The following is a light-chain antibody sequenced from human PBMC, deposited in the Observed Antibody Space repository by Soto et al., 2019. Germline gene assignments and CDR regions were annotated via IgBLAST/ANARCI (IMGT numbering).Light chain of an antibody. V-gene: IGKV1-5*01. CDR3: QQFNAYSSSWT. Sequence: DIHLTQSPSTLSASFGDRVTITCRAGQTISHWLAWYQQKPGKAPKLLIFAASSLQSGVPSRFSGSRSGTEFTLTISSLQPDDFATYYCQQFNAYSSSWTFGQGTKVDIK. J-gene: IGKJ1*01. CDR1: QTISHW. CDR2: AAS.